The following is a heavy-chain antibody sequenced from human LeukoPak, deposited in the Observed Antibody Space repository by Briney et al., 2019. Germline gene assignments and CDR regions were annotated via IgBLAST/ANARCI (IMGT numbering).Heavy chain of an antibody. CDR2: ISSSSSYT. V-gene: IGHV3-11*05. CDR1: GFTFSDYY. Sequence: PGGSLRLSCAASGFTFSDYYMSWIRQAPGKGLEWVSYISSSSSYTNYAGSVEGRFTISRDNAKNSLYLQMNSLRAEDTAVYYCARDGPDYYGSGSYYQRYFDYWGQGTLVTVSS. J-gene: IGHJ4*02. CDR3: ARDGPDYYGSGSYYQRYFDY. D-gene: IGHD3-10*01.